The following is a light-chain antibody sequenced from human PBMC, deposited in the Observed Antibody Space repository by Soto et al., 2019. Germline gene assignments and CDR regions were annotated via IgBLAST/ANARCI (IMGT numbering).Light chain of an antibody. CDR1: QSISDT. Sequence: EIVMTQSPATLSVSPGGRATLSCRASQSISDTLAWYQHKPGQAPRLLIYGASTRATGIPARFSGSGSGTEFTLTISSLQSEDFAVYYCQQYNNWPWTFGQGTKVDIK. CDR2: GAS. V-gene: IGKV3-15*01. J-gene: IGKJ1*01. CDR3: QQYNNWPWT.